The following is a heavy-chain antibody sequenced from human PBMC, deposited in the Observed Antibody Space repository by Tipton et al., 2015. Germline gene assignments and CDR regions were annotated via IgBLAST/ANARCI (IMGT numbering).Heavy chain of an antibody. V-gene: IGHV3-9*01. CDR2: INWNSVNI. J-gene: IGHJ2*01. CDR3: AKDVDPQVGTSGFDL. Sequence: RSLSLSCAASGFTFEDHAMHWVRQTPGKGLEWVSGINWNSVNIAYADSVRGRFTISRDNANNSLYLHMSNLRAEDTAFYYCAKDVDPQVGTSGFDLWGRGTLVTVSS. D-gene: IGHD3-22*01. CDR1: GFTFEDHA.